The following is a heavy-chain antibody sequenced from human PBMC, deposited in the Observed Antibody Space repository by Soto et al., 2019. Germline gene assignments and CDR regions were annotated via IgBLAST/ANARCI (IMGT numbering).Heavy chain of an antibody. CDR1: GFTFSSYS. CDR2: ITSSSTYI. Sequence: GGSLRLSCVASGFTFSSYSMQWVRQAPGKGLEWVASITSSSTYIYYADSVRGRFTISRDNAKNSLYLQMDSLTSADTATYHCAIARTFSGSYPDYWGRGTLVTVSS. V-gene: IGHV3-21*01. D-gene: IGHD1-26*01. J-gene: IGHJ4*02. CDR3: AIARTFSGSYPDY.